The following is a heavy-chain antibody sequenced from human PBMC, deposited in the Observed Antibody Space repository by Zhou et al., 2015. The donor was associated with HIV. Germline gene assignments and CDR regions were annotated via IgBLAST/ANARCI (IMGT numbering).Heavy chain of an antibody. CDR3: ALPSGYRTVSTIDP. CDR2: IIPMFGTP. V-gene: IGHV1-69*01. Sequence: QVQLVQSGAEVKKPGSSVKVSCKASGGTFSGSDVSWVRQAPGQRPEWMGGIIPMFGTPNYAPKFQGRVTLTADESTSTAYMELSSLTSEDTAVYYCALPSGYRTVSTIDPWGQGTLVIVS. D-gene: IGHD5-18*01. J-gene: IGHJ5*02. CDR1: GGTFSGSD.